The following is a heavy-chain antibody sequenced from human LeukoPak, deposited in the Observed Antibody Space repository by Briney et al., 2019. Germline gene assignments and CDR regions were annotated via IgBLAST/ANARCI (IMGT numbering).Heavy chain of an antibody. J-gene: IGHJ4*02. D-gene: IGHD5-18*01. CDR1: GFSFSNHA. CDR2: VSVSGDNT. V-gene: IGHV3-23*01. Sequence: GGSLRLSCAASGFSFSNHAMSWVRQAPGKGPGWVSGVSVSGDNTFYADSVKGRFTISRDNSKNTLYLQMNSLRAEDTAIYYCAKMVWGQQWFKYFESWGQGTLVTVSS. CDR3: AKMVWGQQWFKYFES.